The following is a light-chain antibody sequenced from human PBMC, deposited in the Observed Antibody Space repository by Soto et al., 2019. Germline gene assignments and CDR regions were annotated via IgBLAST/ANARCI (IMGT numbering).Light chain of an antibody. J-gene: IGKJ1*01. V-gene: IGKV1-5*03. CDR3: QQYSSNLT. CDR2: KAS. Sequence: DIQMTQSPSTLSASVGDSVTITCRASQSLSNWLAWFQQKPGKAPKVLISKASSLESGVPSRFSGSGSGTEFTLTISSLQPDDFATYYCQQYSSNLTFGQGTKVEVK. CDR1: QSLSNW.